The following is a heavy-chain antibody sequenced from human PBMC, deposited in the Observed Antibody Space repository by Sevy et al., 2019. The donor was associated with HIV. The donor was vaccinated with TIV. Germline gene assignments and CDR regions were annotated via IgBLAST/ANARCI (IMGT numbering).Heavy chain of an antibody. V-gene: IGHV4-61*01. CDR1: GGSVSSGSYY. Sequence: SETPLTCTVSGGSVSSGSYYWSWIRQPPGKGLEWIGYIYYSGSTNYNPSLKSRVTISVDTSKNQFSLKLSSVTAADTAVYYCARDRLGATDFDYWGQGTLVTVSS. J-gene: IGHJ4*02. D-gene: IGHD1-26*01. CDR3: ARDRLGATDFDY. CDR2: IYYSGST.